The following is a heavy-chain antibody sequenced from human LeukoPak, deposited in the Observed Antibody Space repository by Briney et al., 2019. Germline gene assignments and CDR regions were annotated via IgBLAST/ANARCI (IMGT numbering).Heavy chain of an antibody. Sequence: GGSLRLSCAASGFTFSSYSMNWVRQAPGKGLEWVSSISSSSSYIYYADSVKGRFTISRGNAKNSLYLQMNSLRAEDTAVYYCARTKVGAIPYYFDYWGQGTLVTVSS. CDR3: ARTKVGAIPYYFDY. CDR2: ISSSSSYI. D-gene: IGHD1-26*01. V-gene: IGHV3-21*01. CDR1: GFTFSSYS. J-gene: IGHJ4*02.